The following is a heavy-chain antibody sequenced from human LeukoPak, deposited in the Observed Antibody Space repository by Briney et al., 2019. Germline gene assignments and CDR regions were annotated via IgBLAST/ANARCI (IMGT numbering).Heavy chain of an antibody. V-gene: IGHV1-46*01. J-gene: IGHJ4*02. CDR1: GYTFTSYG. CDR3: AREAGCSGGSCYFDY. CDR2: INPSGGST. D-gene: IGHD2-15*01. Sequence: ASVKVSCKASGYTFTSYGISWVRQAPGQGLEWMGIINPSGGSTSYAQKFQGRVTMTRDTSTSTVYMELSSLRSEDTAVYYCAREAGCSGGSCYFDYWGQGTLVTVSS.